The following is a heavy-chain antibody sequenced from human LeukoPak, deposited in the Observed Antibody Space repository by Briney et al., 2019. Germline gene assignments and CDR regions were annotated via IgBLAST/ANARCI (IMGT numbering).Heavy chain of an antibody. V-gene: IGHV3-66*01. D-gene: IGHD6-13*01. J-gene: IGHJ4*02. CDR1: GFTVSSYY. CDR2: IYSGGST. Sequence: GGSLRLSCAASGFTVSSYYMTWVRQAPGKGLEWVSVIYSGGSTYYADSVEGRVAISRDNSKNTVFLQMNSVRAEDTAVYYCARLAVDSSSWYPGTIDYWGQGTLVTVSS. CDR3: ARLAVDSSSWYPGTIDY.